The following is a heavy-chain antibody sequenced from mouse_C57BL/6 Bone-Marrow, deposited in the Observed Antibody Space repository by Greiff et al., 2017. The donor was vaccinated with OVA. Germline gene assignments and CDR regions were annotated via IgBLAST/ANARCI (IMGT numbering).Heavy chain of an antibody. Sequence: VQLQQSGAELVKPGASVKISCKASGYAFSSYWMNWVKQRPGKGLEWIGQIYPGDGDTNYNGKFKGKATLTADKSSSTAYMQLSSLTSEDSAVYFCARCPSILYDYYAMDYGGQGTSVTVSS. CDR1: GYAFSSYW. J-gene: IGHJ4*01. CDR2: IYPGDGDT. D-gene: IGHD1-3*01. CDR3: ARCPSILYDYYAMDY. V-gene: IGHV1-80*01.